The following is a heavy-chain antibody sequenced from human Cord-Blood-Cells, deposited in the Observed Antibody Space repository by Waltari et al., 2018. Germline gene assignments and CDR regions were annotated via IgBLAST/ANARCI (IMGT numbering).Heavy chain of an antibody. Sequence: QVQLVQSGAEVKKPGASVQVSCKAAGYNFPSDDINWVRQATGQGLEWMGWMNPNSGNTGYAQKFQGRVTITRNTSISTAYMELSSLRSEDTAVYYCARVGAAAGRTDAFDIWGQGTMVTVSS. J-gene: IGHJ3*02. CDR2: MNPNSGNT. V-gene: IGHV1-8*03. CDR1: GYNFPSDD. CDR3: ARVGAAAGRTDAFDI. D-gene: IGHD6-13*01.